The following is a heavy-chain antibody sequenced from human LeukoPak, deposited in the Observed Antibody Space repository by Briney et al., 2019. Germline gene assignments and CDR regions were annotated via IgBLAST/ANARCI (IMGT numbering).Heavy chain of an antibody. Sequence: PGGSLRLSCAASGFTFSSYEMNWVRQAPGKGLEWVSYISSSGSTIYYAASVKGRFTISRDNAKNSLYLQMNSLRAEDTAVYYCARGSVRTLGYWGQGTLVTVSS. D-gene: IGHD4-17*01. V-gene: IGHV3-48*03. CDR3: ARGSVRTLGY. J-gene: IGHJ4*02. CDR2: ISSSGSTI. CDR1: GFTFSSYE.